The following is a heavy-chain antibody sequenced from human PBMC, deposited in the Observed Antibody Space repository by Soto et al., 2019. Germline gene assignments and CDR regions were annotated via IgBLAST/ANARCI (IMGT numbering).Heavy chain of an antibody. Sequence: EVQLLESGGGLVQPGGSLRLSCAASGFTFSSYAMSWVRQAPGKGLEWVSAISGSGGSTYYADSVKGRFTISRDNSKNTLYLRMNSLRSEDTAIYYCAKDLLQQWTPYWYFDLWGRGTLVTVSS. CDR2: ISGSGGST. CDR1: GFTFSSYA. CDR3: AKDLLQQWTPYWYFDL. V-gene: IGHV3-23*01. D-gene: IGHD5-18*01. J-gene: IGHJ2*01.